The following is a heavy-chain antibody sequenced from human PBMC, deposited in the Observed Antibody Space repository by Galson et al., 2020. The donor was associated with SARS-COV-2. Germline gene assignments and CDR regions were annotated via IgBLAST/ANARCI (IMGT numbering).Heavy chain of an antibody. D-gene: IGHD5-18*01. CDR2: INHSGNT. V-gene: IGHV4-34*01. J-gene: IGHJ3*02. CDR1: GGSLGGDY. CDR3: ARVRVDTGIPREFDI. Sequence: TLSLTCAVYGGSLGGDYWTWIRQSPGKGLEWIGEINHSGNTYYNPSLKSRATISVDTSMKQFSLKLISMTAADTSMYYCARVRVDTGIPREFDIWGRGTMVTVSS.